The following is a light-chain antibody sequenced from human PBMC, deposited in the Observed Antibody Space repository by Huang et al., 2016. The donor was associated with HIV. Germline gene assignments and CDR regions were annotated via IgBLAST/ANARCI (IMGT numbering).Light chain of an antibody. Sequence: EIVMTQSPATLSVSPGERSTISCRASQSVSKNLAWYQQRPGQVPRLLIYGASTRSSGIPARFSGSGSGTEFTLTISSLQSEDFAVYYCQHYNNWPYSFGQGTKLEI. CDR1: QSVSKN. V-gene: IGKV3-15*01. J-gene: IGKJ2*03. CDR2: GAS. CDR3: QHYNNWPYS.